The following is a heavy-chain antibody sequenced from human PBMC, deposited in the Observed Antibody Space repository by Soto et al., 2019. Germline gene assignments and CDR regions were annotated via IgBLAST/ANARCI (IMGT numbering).Heavy chain of an antibody. D-gene: IGHD2-8*01. J-gene: IGHJ5*02. Sequence: TSETLSLTCTVSGGSISSYYWSWIRQPPGKGLEWIGYIYYSGSTNYNPSLKSRVTISVDTSKNQFSLKLSSVTAADTAVYYCAKDVVDRGVNSWGQGTLVTVSS. CDR1: GGSISSYY. CDR3: AKDVVDRGVNS. CDR2: IYYSGST. V-gene: IGHV4-59*01.